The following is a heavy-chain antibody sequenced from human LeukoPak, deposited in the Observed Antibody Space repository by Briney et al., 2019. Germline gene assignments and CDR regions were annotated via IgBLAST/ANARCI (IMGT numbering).Heavy chain of an antibody. CDR2: ISGSGGST. Sequence: GGSLRLSCAASGFTFSSYAMSWVRQAPGKGLEWVSAISGSGGSTYYADSVKGRFTISRDNSKNTLYLQMNSLRAEDTAVYYCAKGRDSYGSGSYFFDYWGQGTLVTVSS. D-gene: IGHD3-10*01. V-gene: IGHV3-23*01. J-gene: IGHJ4*02. CDR1: GFTFSSYA. CDR3: AKGRDSYGSGSYFFDY.